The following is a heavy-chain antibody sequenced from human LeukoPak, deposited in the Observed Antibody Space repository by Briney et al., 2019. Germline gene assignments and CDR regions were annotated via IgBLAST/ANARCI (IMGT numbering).Heavy chain of an antibody. D-gene: IGHD6-19*01. Sequence: ASVKVSCKASGYTFTSYAMHWVRQASGQSLEWMGRINAGNGNTKYSQKFQGRVTITRDTSASTAYMELSSLRSEDTAVYYCARAAVAGTIPNDYWGQGTLITVSS. V-gene: IGHV1-3*01. J-gene: IGHJ4*02. CDR2: INAGNGNT. CDR3: ARAAVAGTIPNDY. CDR1: GYTFTSYA.